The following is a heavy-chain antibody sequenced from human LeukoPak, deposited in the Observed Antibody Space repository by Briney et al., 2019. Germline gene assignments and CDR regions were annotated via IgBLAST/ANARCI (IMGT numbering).Heavy chain of an antibody. Sequence: SETLSLACTVSGGSISSGSYYWSWIRQPAGKGLEWIGRIYTSESTNYNPSLKSRVTISVDTSKNQFSLKLSSVTAADTAVYYCARVNIAARTYYFDHWGQGTLVTVSS. V-gene: IGHV4-61*02. D-gene: IGHD6-13*01. CDR1: GGSISSGSYY. J-gene: IGHJ4*02. CDR2: IYTSEST. CDR3: ARVNIAARTYYFDH.